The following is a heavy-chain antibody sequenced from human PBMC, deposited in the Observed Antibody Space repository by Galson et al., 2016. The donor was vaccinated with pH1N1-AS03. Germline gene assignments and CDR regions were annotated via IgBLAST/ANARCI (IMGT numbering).Heavy chain of an antibody. J-gene: IGHJ6*02. Sequence: SLRLSCAASGFTFSDFDMHWVRQVSRKGLEWVSGIGSAGDTYYAASVKGRFTISRENAKNSLYLQMSSVTAGDTAGYYCARDPHGLDVWGQGTAGTVSS. CDR2: IGSAGDT. CDR1: GFTFSDFD. V-gene: IGHV3-13*01. CDR3: ARDPHGLDV.